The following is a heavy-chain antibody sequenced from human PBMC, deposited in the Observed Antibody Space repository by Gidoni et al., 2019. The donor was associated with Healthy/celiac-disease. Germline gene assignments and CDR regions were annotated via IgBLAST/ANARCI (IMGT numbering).Heavy chain of an antibody. CDR2: ISWNRGRL. J-gene: IGHJ2*01. CDR3: AKDKDGYNYWYFDL. D-gene: IGHD5-12*01. V-gene: IGHV3-9*01. CDR1: GFTFDDYA. Sequence: GFTFDDYAMHWVRQAPGKGLEWFSGISWNRGRLGYADSVKARLTISRDNAKNSLYLQMNRLRAEDTALYYCAKDKDGYNYWYFDLWGRGTLVTVSS.